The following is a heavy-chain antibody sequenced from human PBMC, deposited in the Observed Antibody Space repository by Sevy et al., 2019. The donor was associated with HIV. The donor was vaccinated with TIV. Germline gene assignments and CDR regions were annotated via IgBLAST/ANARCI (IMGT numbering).Heavy chain of an antibody. CDR3: AKYFDSIAMPAFPDN. D-gene: IGHD3-9*01. J-gene: IGHJ4*02. CDR2: IWYDGSNY. CDR1: GFTFSNYG. V-gene: IGHV3-33*03. Sequence: GGSLRLSCAASGFTFSNYGMHWVRQAPGKGLEWVAVIWYDGSNYDYADSVKGRFTVSRDNSKNTLYLEMKSLRPEDTALYFCAKYFDSIAMPAFPDNWGQGTLVTVS.